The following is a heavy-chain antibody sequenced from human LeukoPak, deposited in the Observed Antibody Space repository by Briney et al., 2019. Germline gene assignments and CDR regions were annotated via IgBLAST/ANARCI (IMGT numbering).Heavy chain of an antibody. J-gene: IGHJ4*02. CDR3: ARLSYDILTGYHIDY. CDR1: GASISSGSYY. V-gene: IGHV4-61*02. CDR2: IYTSGTS. D-gene: IGHD3-9*01. Sequence: PSETLSLTCTVSGASISSGSYYWTWIRQPAGKGLEWIGRIYTSGTSNYNPSLQSRVTMSLDTSKNQFSLNLSSVTAADTAVYYCARLSYDILTGYHIDYWGQGTLVTVSS.